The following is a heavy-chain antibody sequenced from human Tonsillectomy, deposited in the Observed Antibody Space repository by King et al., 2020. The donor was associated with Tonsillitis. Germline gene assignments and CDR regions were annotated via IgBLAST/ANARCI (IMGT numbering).Heavy chain of an antibody. J-gene: IGHJ3*01. CDR3: VGGQELHGRKESELDS. D-gene: IGHD2-2*03. V-gene: IGHV1-2*02. CDR2: INPHSGGT. CDR1: GYTFTDYY. Sequence: QLVQSGAEVKKPGASVKISCKASGYTFTDYYMHWVRQAPGQGLEWMGWINPHSGGTKYAQKFQGRVTMIRDTSISTAYMDLSRLRSDDTAGYYCVGGQELHGRKESELDSWGQGTMVTVSS.